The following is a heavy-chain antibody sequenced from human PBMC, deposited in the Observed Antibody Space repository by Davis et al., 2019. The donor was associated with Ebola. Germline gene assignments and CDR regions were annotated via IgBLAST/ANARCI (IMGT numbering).Heavy chain of an antibody. D-gene: IGHD6-13*01. CDR1: GFTFSSYW. CDR2: IYSGGRT. J-gene: IGHJ4*02. CDR3: ARDHPSSSWYY. V-gene: IGHV3-53*01. Sequence: GGSLRLSCAASGFTFSSYWMSWVRQAPGKGLEWVSVIYSGGRTYYADSVKGRFTISRDNSKNTLYLQMNSLRAEDTAVYYCARDHPSSSWYYWGQGTLVTVSS.